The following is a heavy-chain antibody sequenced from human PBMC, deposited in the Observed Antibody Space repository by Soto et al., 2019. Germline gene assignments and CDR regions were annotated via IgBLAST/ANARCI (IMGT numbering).Heavy chain of an antibody. CDR3: ARDYPYALDVAGYFDF. CDR1: GGSMSSYY. CDR2: IYMSGIT. J-gene: IGHJ4*02. D-gene: IGHD6-19*01. Sequence: SETLSLTCTVSGGSMSSYYWCYMRQPDGKGLEWIGRIYMSGITDYNPYPKSRVTMSVDTAKNQFYLKLSYVTAAAAAVSYCARDYPYALDVAGYFDFWGQGTPVTVSS. V-gene: IGHV4-4*07.